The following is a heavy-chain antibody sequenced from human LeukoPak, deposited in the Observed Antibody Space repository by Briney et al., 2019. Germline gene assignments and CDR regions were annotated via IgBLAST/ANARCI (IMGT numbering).Heavy chain of an antibody. Sequence: SETMSLTCTVSGDFITGSTYYWGWIRQPPGKGLEWFGSMLYSGSTYSNPSRRSRVTLSADTSKNQSSLNLKSVTAADTAVYYCARQYYDSTGYYYFDYWGQGTLVTLSS. D-gene: IGHD3-22*01. J-gene: IGHJ4*02. CDR2: MLYSGST. V-gene: IGHV4-39*01. CDR3: ARQYYDSTGYYYFDY. CDR1: GDFITGSTYY.